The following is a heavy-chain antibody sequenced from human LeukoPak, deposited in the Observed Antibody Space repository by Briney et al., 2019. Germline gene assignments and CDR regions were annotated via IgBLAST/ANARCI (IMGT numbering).Heavy chain of an antibody. J-gene: IGHJ4*02. Sequence: PGGSLRLSCAASGFTFSWYWMSWVRQAPGKGLEWVANIKEDGSIKYYVDSVKGRLTISRDNAKSSVYLQVNSLRAEDTALYYCARIGYSSSSIDYWGRGTLVTVSS. CDR2: IKEDGSIK. CDR3: ARIGYSSSSIDY. V-gene: IGHV3-7*01. CDR1: GFTFSWYW. D-gene: IGHD6-13*01.